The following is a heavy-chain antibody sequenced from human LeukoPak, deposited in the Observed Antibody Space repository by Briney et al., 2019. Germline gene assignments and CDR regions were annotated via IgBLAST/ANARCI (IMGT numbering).Heavy chain of an antibody. J-gene: IGHJ1*01. D-gene: IGHD6-13*01. V-gene: IGHV3-23*01. CDR1: GFTFSSYA. CDR3: AKDPPVDSSSWYSLTYFQH. Sequence: GGSLRLSCAASGFTFSSYAMSWVRQAPGKGLEWVSAISGSGGSTYYADSVKGRFTISRDNSMNTLYLQMNSLRAEDTAVYYCAKDPPVDSSSWYSLTYFQHWGQGTLVTVSS. CDR2: ISGSGGST.